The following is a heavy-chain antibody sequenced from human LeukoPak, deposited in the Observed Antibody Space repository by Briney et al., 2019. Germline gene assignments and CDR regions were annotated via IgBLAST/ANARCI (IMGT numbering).Heavy chain of an antibody. V-gene: IGHV1-69*05. J-gene: IGHJ4*02. D-gene: IGHD1-20*01. Sequence: SVKVSCKASGGTFSSYAISWVRQAPGQGLEWMGGVIPIFGTANYAQKFQGRVTITTDESTSTAYMELSSLRSEDTAVYYCARSYNWNDELLGYFDYWGQGTLVTVSS. CDR1: GGTFSSYA. CDR2: VIPIFGTA. CDR3: ARSYNWNDELLGYFDY.